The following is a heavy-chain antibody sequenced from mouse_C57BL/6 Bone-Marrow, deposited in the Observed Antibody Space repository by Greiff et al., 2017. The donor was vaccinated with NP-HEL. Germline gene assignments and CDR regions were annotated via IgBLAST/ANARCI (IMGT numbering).Heavy chain of an antibody. CDR2: IDPNSRGT. D-gene: IGHD1-1*01. V-gene: IGHV1-72*01. CDR3: ARGIYYGRGFAY. J-gene: IGHJ3*01. CDR1: GYTFTSYW. Sequence: QVHVKQPGAELVKPGASVKLSCKASGYTFTSYWMHWVKQRPGRGLEWIGRIDPNSRGTKYNEKFKSKATLTVDKPSSTAYMQLSSLTSEDSAVYYCARGIYYGRGFAYWGQGTLVTVSA.